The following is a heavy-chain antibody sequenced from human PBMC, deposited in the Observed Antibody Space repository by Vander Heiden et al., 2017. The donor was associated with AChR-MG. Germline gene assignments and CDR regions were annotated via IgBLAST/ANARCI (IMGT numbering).Heavy chain of an antibody. Sequence: EMQLLESGGGLVQPGGSLRLSCAASGFIFSSYAMSWVRQAPGQGLEWVSAIGNSGASTSYADSVKGRVTISRDNSRNKLYLQMNSLRAEDTAVYYCAAKKELERSMFGGVISDSGQGTLVIVSS. CDR3: AAKKELERSMFGGVISD. J-gene: IGHJ4*02. CDR1: GFIFSSYA. D-gene: IGHD3-16*02. CDR2: IGNSGAST. V-gene: IGHV3-23*01.